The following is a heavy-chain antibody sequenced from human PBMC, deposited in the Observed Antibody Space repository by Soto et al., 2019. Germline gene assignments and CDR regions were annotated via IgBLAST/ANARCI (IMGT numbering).Heavy chain of an antibody. V-gene: IGHV1-2*02. CDR3: ASDPIRPYYYYYGMDV. D-gene: IGHD3-10*01. CDR1: GDTFTGYY. CDR2: INPNSGGT. Sequence: AAVKVSCKASGDTFTGYYMHWVRQAPGQGLEWMGWINPNSGGTNYAQKFQGRVTMTRDTPISTAYMELSRLRSDDTAVYYCASDPIRPYYYYYGMDVWGQGTTVTVSS. J-gene: IGHJ6*02.